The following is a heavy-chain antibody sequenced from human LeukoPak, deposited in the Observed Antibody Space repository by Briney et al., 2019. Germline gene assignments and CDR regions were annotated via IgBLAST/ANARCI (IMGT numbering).Heavy chain of an antibody. CDR2: IKQDGSEK. CDR3: ATLWFGDSGDWFDP. V-gene: IGHV3-7*01. D-gene: IGHD3-10*01. CDR1: GFTLTKYW. Sequence: GGSLRLACVASGFTLTKYWMNWVRQAPGKGLEWVANIKQDGSEKFYVDSVKGRVTISRDNAKNSLDLQINSLGAEDTAVYYCATLWFGDSGDWFDPWGQGTLVTVSS. J-gene: IGHJ5*02.